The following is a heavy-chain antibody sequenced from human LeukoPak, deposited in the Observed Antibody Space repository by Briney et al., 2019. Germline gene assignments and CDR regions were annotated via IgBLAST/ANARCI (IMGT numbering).Heavy chain of an antibody. CDR3: ARELFPNYYYYYMDV. Sequence: SVKVSGKASGGTYSSYAISWVRQAPGQGLEWMGGIIPIFGTANYAQKFQGRVTITADKSTSTAYMELSSLRSEDTAVYYCARELFPNYYYYYMDVWGKGTTVTVSS. V-gene: IGHV1-69*06. CDR1: GGTYSSYA. CDR2: IIPIFGTA. D-gene: IGHD2-15*01. J-gene: IGHJ6*03.